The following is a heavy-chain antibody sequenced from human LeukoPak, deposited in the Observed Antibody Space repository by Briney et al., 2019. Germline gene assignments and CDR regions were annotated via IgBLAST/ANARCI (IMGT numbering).Heavy chain of an antibody. CDR1: GGSISSSSYY. Sequence: SETLSLTCTVSGGSISSSSYYWGWIRQPPGKGLEWIGSIYYSGSTYYNPSLKSRVTISVDTSKNQFSLKLSSVTAADTAVYYCAVGYCTNGVCYTVDYWGQGTLVTVSS. J-gene: IGHJ4*02. CDR3: AVGYCTNGVCYTVDY. V-gene: IGHV4-39*01. CDR2: IYYSGST. D-gene: IGHD2-8*01.